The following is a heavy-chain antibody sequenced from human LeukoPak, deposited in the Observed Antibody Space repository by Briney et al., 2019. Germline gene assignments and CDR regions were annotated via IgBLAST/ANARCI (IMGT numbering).Heavy chain of an antibody. CDR2: VSYDGSNK. CDR1: GFTFSSYA. CDR3: ARDTSFAVGATLDF. V-gene: IGHV3-30*04. J-gene: IGHJ4*02. Sequence: GGSQRLSCAASGFTFSSYAMHWVRQAPGKGLEWVAVVSYDGSNKYCANSVKGRFTISRDKSKNTLHLQMNSLRAEDTAIYYCARDTSFAVGATLDFWGQGTLVTVSS. D-gene: IGHD1-26*01.